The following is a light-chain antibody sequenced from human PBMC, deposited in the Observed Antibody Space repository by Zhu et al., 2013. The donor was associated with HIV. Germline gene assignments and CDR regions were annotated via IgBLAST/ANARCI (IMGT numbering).Light chain of an antibody. CDR3: QQYDSSPLT. J-gene: IGKJ4*01. CDR1: QSVSSN. CDR2: GAS. V-gene: IGKV3-20*01. Sequence: EIVMTQSPATLSVSPGERATLSCRASQSVSSNLAWYQQKPGQAPRLLIYGASSRATGIPDKFSGSGSGTDFTLTISRLEPEDFAVYYCQQYDSSPLTFGGGTKVEIK.